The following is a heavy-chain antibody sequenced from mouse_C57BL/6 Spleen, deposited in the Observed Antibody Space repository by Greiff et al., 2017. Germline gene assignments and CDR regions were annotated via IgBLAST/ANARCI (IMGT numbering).Heavy chain of an antibody. V-gene: IGHV2-2*01. CDR2: IWSGGST. CDR1: GFSLTSYG. D-gene: IGHD2-5*01. J-gene: IGHJ3*01. CDR3: ARAYYSNLIAY. Sequence: VKVVESGPGLVQPSQSLSITCTVSGFSLTSYGVHWVRQSPGKGLEWLGVIWSGGSTDYNAAFISRLSISKDNSKSQVFFKMNSLQADNTAIDYCARAYYSNLIAYWGQGTLVTVSA.